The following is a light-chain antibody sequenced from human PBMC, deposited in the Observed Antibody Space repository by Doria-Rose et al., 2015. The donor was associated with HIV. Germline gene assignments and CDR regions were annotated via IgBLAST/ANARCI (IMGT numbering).Light chain of an antibody. J-gene: IGKJ1*01. CDR1: QSVNTNY. V-gene: IGKV3-20*01. CDR3: QQYGSSPGT. Sequence: LSCRASQSVNTNYLAWYQQKSGQAPRLLIYGASNRATAIPDRFSGSGSGTDFTLTISRLDPEDFAVYYCQQYGSSPGTFGQGTKVEIK. CDR2: GAS.